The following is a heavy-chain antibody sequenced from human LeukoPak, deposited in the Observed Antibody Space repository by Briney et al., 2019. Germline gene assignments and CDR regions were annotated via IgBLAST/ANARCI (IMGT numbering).Heavy chain of an antibody. Sequence: DPSETLSLTCTVSGGSSSTYYWTWIRQPPGKGLEWIGYIHTSGSTKYNPSLKSRVTMSVDTSKNQFSLRLSSVTAADTAVYFCVRPGQSTWWVYFNYWGLGTVVTVSS. D-gene: IGHD2-15*01. CDR1: GGSSSTYY. V-gene: IGHV4-4*09. J-gene: IGHJ4*02. CDR2: IHTSGST. CDR3: VRPGQSTWWVYFNY.